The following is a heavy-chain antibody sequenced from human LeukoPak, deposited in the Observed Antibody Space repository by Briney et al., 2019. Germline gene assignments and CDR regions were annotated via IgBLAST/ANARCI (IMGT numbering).Heavy chain of an antibody. J-gene: IGHJ5*02. CDR2: ITASGGGT. CDR3: ASVYDGGVP. Sequence: ASVKVSCKASGYTFTSYYLHWVRQAPGQGLEWMGVITASGGGTTYAQKFQGRVTMTRDTSSSTVYMELTSLRAEDTAVYYCASVYDGGVPWGQGTLVTVSS. V-gene: IGHV1-46*01. D-gene: IGHD2-8*02. CDR1: GYTFTSYY.